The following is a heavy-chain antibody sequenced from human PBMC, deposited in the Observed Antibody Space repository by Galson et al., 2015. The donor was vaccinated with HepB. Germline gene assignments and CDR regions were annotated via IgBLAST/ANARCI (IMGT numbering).Heavy chain of an antibody. D-gene: IGHD6-19*01. Sequence: CAASGFTFNTYAMSWVRQAPGKGLGWVSAISGTGDNTYYADSVKGRFTISRDNARNTLHLQMNSLRAEDTAVYYCGSGPTRYTGWYRGLPKFFQHWGRGTLVTVSS. CDR2: ISGTGDNT. J-gene: IGHJ1*01. CDR1: GFTFNTYA. CDR3: GSGPTRYTGWYRGLPKFFQH. V-gene: IGHV3-23*01.